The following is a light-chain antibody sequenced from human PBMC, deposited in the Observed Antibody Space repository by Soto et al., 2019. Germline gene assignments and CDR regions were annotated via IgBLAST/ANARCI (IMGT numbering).Light chain of an antibody. CDR3: QQSYSTPRIT. J-gene: IGKJ5*01. CDR1: QSISSY. CDR2: AAS. Sequence: DIQMTQSPSSLSASVGDSVTITCXASQSISSYLNWYQQKPGKAPKLLIYAASSLQSGVPSRFSGSGSGTDFTLTISSLQPEDFATYYCQQSYSTPRITFGQGTRLEIK. V-gene: IGKV1-39*01.